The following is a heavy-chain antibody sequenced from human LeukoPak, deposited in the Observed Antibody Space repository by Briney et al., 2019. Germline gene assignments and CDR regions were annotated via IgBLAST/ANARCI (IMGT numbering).Heavy chain of an antibody. CDR3: ARAGTYGGYKVFDN. J-gene: IGHJ5*02. V-gene: IGHV3-11*01. D-gene: IGHD5-12*01. CDR2: IGADGSSE. Sequence: PGGSLRLSCAASRFIFSNYYMSWIRQTPGKGLEWIANIGADGSSEYYADSAKGRFTISRDNTRNSLFLQMNSLRVEDTAVYFCARAGTYGGYKVFDNWGRGILVTVSS. CDR1: RFIFSNYY.